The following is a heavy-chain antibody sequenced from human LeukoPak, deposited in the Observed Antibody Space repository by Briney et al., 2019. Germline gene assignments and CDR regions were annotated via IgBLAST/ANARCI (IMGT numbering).Heavy chain of an antibody. J-gene: IGHJ6*03. CDR2: INPNSGGT. Sequence: ASVKVTCKASGYTFTGYYMHWARQAPGQGLEWMGWINPNSGGTNYAQKFQGRVTMTRDTSISTAYMELSRLRSDDTAVYYCAREAATIAVAGSYYYMDVWGKGTTVTVSS. V-gene: IGHV1-2*02. D-gene: IGHD6-19*01. CDR3: AREAATIAVAGSYYYMDV. CDR1: GYTFTGYY.